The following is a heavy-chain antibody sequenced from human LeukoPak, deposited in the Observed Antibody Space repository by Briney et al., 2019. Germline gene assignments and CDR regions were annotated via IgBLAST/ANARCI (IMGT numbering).Heavy chain of an antibody. CDR3: ARSQFDY. V-gene: IGHV3-74*01. CDR1: GSAFSSYW. Sequence: GGSLRLSCAASGSAFSSYWMLWVRQAPGKGLVWVSRISGDGTTTTYADSVKGRFTISRDNAKNILYLQMNSLRAEDTAIYYCARSQFDYWGQGILVTVSS. J-gene: IGHJ4*02. CDR2: ISGDGTTT.